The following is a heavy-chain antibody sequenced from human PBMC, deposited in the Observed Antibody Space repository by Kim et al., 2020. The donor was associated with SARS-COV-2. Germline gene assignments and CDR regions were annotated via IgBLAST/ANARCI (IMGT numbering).Heavy chain of an antibody. J-gene: IGHJ6*02. D-gene: IGHD6-13*01. Sequence: GGSLRLSCAASGFTFSSYEMNWVRQAPGKGLEWVSYISSSGSTIYYADSVKGRFTISRDNAKNSLYLQMNSLRAEDTAVYYCARRGYSSSWPSGYYYGMDVWGQGTTVTVSS. V-gene: IGHV3-48*03. CDR3: ARRGYSSSWPSGYYYGMDV. CDR2: ISSSGSTI. CDR1: GFTFSSYE.